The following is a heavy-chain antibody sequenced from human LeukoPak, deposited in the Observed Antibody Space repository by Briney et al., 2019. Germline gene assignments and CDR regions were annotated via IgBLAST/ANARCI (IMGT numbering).Heavy chain of an antibody. D-gene: IGHD3-22*01. CDR3: ARTLYYYDSSGYYGGAFDI. J-gene: IGHJ3*02. CDR2: INPNSGGT. CDR1: GYTFTSYY. V-gene: IGHV1-2*02. Sequence: ASVKVSCKASGYTFTSYYMHWVRQAPGQGLEWMGWINPNSGGTNYAQKFQGRVTMTRDTSISTAYMELSRLRSDDTAVYYCARTLYYYDSSGYYGGAFDIWGQGTMVTVSS.